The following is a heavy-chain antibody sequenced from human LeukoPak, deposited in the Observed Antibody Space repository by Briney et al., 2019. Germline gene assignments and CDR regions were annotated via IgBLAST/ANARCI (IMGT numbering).Heavy chain of an antibody. CDR2: ISAYNGNT. D-gene: IGHD6-6*01. V-gene: IGHV1-18*01. J-gene: IGHJ6*02. CDR3: AREFSSSSSYYYYGMDV. CDR1: GYTFTIYG. Sequence: GASVKVSCKASGYTFTIYGISWVRQAPGQGLEWMGWISAYNGNTNYAQKLQGRVTMTTDTSTSTAYMELRSLRSDDTAVYYCAREFSSSSSYYYYGMDVWGQGTTVTVSS.